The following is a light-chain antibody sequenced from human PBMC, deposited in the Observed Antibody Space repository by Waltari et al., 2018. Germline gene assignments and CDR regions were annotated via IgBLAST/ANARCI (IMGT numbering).Light chain of an antibody. CDR1: QSLLSRSNNKNY. V-gene: IGKV4-1*01. J-gene: IGKJ4*01. Sequence: DIVMTQSPDSLAVSLGERATSNCKSSQSLLSRSNNKNYLAWYRQKPGQPPKLLIYWASTRESGVPDRFSGSGSGADFTLTISSLQAEDVAVYYCQRYYSLPLTFGGGTKVEI. CDR3: QRYYSLPLT. CDR2: WAS.